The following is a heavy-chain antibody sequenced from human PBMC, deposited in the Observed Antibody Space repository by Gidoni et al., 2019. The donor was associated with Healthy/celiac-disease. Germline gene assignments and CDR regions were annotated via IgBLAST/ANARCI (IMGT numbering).Heavy chain of an antibody. CDR2: INHSGST. D-gene: IGHD3-3*01. V-gene: IGHV4-34*01. Sequence: QVQLQQWGAGLLKPSETLSLTCAVYGGSFSGYYWSWIRQPPGKGLEWIGEINHSGSTNYNPSLKSRVTISVDTSKNQFSLKLSSVTAADTAVYYCARGRKLRFLEWFQNWFDPWGQGTLVTVSS. CDR3: ARGRKLRFLEWFQNWFDP. CDR1: GGSFSGYY. J-gene: IGHJ5*02.